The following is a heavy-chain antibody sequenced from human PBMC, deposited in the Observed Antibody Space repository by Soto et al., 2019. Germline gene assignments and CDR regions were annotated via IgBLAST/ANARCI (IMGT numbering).Heavy chain of an antibody. J-gene: IGHJ4*02. Sequence: EVQLVESGGGLVQPGGSLRLSCAASGFTFSSYAMHWVRQAPGKGLEYVSAISSNGGSTYYANSVKGRFTISRDNSKNTLYLQMGSLRAEDMAVYYCARAPSYQLRFVDYWGQGTLVTVSS. CDR2: ISSNGGST. CDR3: ARAPSYQLRFVDY. V-gene: IGHV3-64*01. CDR1: GFTFSSYA. D-gene: IGHD2-2*01.